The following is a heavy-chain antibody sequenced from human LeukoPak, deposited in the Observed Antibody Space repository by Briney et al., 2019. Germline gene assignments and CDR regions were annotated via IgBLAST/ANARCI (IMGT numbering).Heavy chain of an antibody. CDR1: GGSISSSSYY. D-gene: IGHD3-22*01. CDR2: IYYSGST. CDR3: ARVRYYYDSSGYYYDFDY. V-gene: IGHV4-39*07. Sequence: SETLSLTCTVSGGSISSSSYYWGWIRQPPGKGLEWIGSIYYSGSTYYNPSLKSRVTISVDTSKNQFSLKLSSVTAADTAVYYCARVRYYYDSSGYYYDFDYWGREPWSPSPQ. J-gene: IGHJ4*02.